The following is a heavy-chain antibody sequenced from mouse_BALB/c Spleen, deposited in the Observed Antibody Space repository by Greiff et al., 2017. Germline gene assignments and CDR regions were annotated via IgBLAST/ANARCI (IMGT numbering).Heavy chain of an antibody. D-gene: IGHD1-1*01. CDR1: GFSLTSYG. J-gene: IGHJ4*01. V-gene: IGHV2-2*02. CDR2: IWSGGST. CDR3: DRKADYYGSSNHYAMDY. Sequence: VQLQQSGPGLVQPSQSLSITCTVSGFSLTSYGVHWVRQSPGKGLEWLGVIWSGGSTDYNAAFISRLSISKDNSKSQVFFKMNSLQANDTAIYYCDRKADYYGSSNHYAMDYWGQGTSVTVSA.